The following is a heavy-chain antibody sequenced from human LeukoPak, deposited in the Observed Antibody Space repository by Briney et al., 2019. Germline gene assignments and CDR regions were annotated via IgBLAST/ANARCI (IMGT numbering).Heavy chain of an antibody. CDR3: ARTMDYYFDY. Sequence: GGSLRLSCAASGFTFSSYAMSWVRQAPGEGLEWVSAISGSGGSTYYADSVKGRFTISRDNSKNTLYLQMNSLRAEDTAVYYCARTMDYYFDYWGQGTLVTVSS. D-gene: IGHD4/OR15-4a*01. CDR2: ISGSGGST. CDR1: GFTFSSYA. J-gene: IGHJ4*02. V-gene: IGHV3-23*01.